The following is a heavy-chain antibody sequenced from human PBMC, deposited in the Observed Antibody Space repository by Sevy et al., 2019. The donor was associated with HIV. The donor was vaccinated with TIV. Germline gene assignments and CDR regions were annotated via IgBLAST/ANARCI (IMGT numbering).Heavy chain of an antibody. J-gene: IGHJ6*02. V-gene: IGHV3-23*01. D-gene: IGHD2-8*02. CDR2: LIGGGRRT. CDR3: AKRRVQSGLSGGGANYGMDV. Sequence: GGSQRLSCAASGFPFSSYAMSWVRQAPGRGLEWVSTLIGGGRRTYYADSVTGRFIISRDNSRNTLYLQMNSLRAEDTAIYYCAKRRVQSGLSGGGANYGMDVCGRGTTVTVSS. CDR1: GFPFSSYA.